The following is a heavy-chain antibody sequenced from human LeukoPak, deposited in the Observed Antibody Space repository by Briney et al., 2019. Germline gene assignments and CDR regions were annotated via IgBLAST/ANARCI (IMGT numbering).Heavy chain of an antibody. V-gene: IGHV3-21*01. CDR2: IGSSSGYI. D-gene: IGHD6-13*01. Sequence: GGSLRLSCAASGFIFNNYAMNWVRQAPGKGLEWVSSIGSSSGYIYYADSVKGRFTISRDNAKNSVYLHMNSLRAEDTAVYYCARAAAGSGNYYYYMDVWGKGTTVTVSS. CDR1: GFIFNNYA. J-gene: IGHJ6*03. CDR3: ARAAAGSGNYYYYMDV.